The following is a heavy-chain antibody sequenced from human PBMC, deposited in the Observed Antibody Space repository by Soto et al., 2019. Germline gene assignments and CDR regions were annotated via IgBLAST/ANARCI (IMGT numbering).Heavy chain of an antibody. CDR1: GGSISSSNYY. CDR2: IYYSGST. J-gene: IGHJ4*02. Sequence: SETLSLTCTVSGGSISSSNYYWGWIRQPPGKGLEWIGSIYYSGSTYYNPSLKSRVTISVDTSKNQFSLKLTSVTAEDTAVYYCAKGPYLYFFDYWGQGTLVTVSS. V-gene: IGHV4-39*07. CDR3: AKGPYLYFFDY. D-gene: IGHD1-26*01.